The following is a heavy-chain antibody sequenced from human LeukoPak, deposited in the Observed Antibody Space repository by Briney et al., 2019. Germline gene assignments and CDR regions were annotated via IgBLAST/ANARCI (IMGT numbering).Heavy chain of an antibody. Sequence: GGSLRLSCAASGFTFSSYEMNWVRQTPGNGLEWVSYISDHGKSRNYVDSVKGRFAISRDNAKNSLYLQMNSLRVEDTAVYFCARARIAAPLLDYWGQGSLVAVSS. D-gene: IGHD6-13*01. J-gene: IGHJ4*02. CDR1: GFTFSSYE. V-gene: IGHV3-48*03. CDR2: ISDHGKSR. CDR3: ARARIAAPLLDY.